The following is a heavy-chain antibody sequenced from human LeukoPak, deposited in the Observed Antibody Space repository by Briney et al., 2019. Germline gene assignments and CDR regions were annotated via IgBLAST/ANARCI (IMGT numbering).Heavy chain of an antibody. V-gene: IGHV1-2*02. CDR1: GYTFTSYY. CDR2: INPNSGGT. D-gene: IGHD3-3*02. J-gene: IGHJ4*02. Sequence: ASVKVSCKASGYTFTSYYMHWVRQAPGQGLEWMGWINPNSGGTNYAQKFQGRVTMTRDTSISTAYMELSRLRSDDTAVYYCASSIFGVVIRDYWGQGTLVTVSS. CDR3: ASSIFGVVIRDY.